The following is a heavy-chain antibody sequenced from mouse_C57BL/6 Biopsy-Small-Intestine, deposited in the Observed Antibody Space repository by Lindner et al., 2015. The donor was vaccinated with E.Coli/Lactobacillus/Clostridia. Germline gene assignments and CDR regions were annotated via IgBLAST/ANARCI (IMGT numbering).Heavy chain of an antibody. V-gene: IGHV1-84*02. J-gene: IGHJ4*01. Sequence: SVKVSCKASGYTFSDYLVHWVRQAPGQRLEWMGWINAGNGDTKYSQQFKGRVTITRDTSASIVFMELSNLRSEDTAIYYCARRGGWGLFGGYFDPWGQGSQVTISS. D-gene: IGHD3-1*01. CDR3: ARRGGWGLFGGYFDP. CDR1: GYTFSDYL. CDR2: INAGNGDT.